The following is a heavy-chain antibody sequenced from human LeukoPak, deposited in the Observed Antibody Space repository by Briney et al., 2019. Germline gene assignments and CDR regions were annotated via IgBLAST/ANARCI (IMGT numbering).Heavy chain of an antibody. J-gene: IGHJ3*01. CDR2: INPSGGST. CDR1: GYTFTNYY. CDR3: ARDTYYRSTGFAFDL. Sequence: ASVKVACKASGYTFTNYYMHWVRQAPGQGLARMGIINPSGGSTSYAQKFQGRVTMTRDTSTSTVYMELSSLGSEDTAVYYCARDTYYRSTGFAFDLWGQGTMVTVSS. V-gene: IGHV1-46*01. D-gene: IGHD2-2*01.